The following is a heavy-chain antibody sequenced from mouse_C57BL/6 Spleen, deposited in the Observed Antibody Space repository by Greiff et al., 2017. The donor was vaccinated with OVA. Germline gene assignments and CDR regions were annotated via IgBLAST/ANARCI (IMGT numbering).Heavy chain of an antibody. V-gene: IGHV3-6*01. J-gene: IGHJ1*03. CDR2: ISYDGSN. CDR3: AREDYFHWYFDV. CDR1: GYSITSGYY. D-gene: IGHD1-1*01. Sequence: EVQRVESGPGLVKPSQSLSLTCSVTGYSITSGYYWNWIRQFPGNKLEWMGYISYDGSNNYNPSLKNRISITRDTSKNQFFLKLNSVTTEDTATYYCAREDYFHWYFDVWGTGTTVTVSS.